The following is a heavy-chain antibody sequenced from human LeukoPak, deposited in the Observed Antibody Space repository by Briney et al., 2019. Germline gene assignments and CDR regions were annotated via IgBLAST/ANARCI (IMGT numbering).Heavy chain of an antibody. V-gene: IGHV4-59*02. Sequence: PSETLSLTCTASGGSVSSYYWSWVRQTPGQGLEWLGYVYYGGTTSYSSSLKSRLTMSIDRTTNKFSLPLFSVTAADTANYYYARDCTGGSCSPLSDGFGVWGQGTKVTVSS. D-gene: IGHD2-15*01. CDR3: ARDCTGGSCSPLSDGFGV. J-gene: IGHJ3*01. CDR1: GGSVSSYY. CDR2: VYYGGTT.